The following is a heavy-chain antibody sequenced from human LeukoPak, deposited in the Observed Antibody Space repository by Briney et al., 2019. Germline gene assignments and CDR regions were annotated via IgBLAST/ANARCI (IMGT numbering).Heavy chain of an antibody. CDR3: ARGTRWLSHFDY. Sequence: SETLSLTCAVSGGSISSYYWSWIRQPAGKGLEWIGRIYTSGSTNYNPSLKSRVTMSVDTSKNQFSLKLSSVTAADTAVYYCARGTRWLSHFDYWGQGTLVTVSS. V-gene: IGHV4-4*07. D-gene: IGHD3-22*01. CDR1: GGSISSYY. CDR2: IYTSGST. J-gene: IGHJ4*02.